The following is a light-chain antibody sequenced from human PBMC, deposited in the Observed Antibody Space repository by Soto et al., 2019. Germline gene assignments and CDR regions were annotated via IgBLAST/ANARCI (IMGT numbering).Light chain of an antibody. J-gene: IGKJ2*01. Sequence: DIQMTQSPSSLSASGGDRVTITCRSSQSISSYLNWYQQKPGKAPKLLIYAASSLQSGVPSRFSGSGSGTDFTLTISSLQPEDFATYYCQQSYSTPCTFGQGTKVDIK. V-gene: IGKV1-39*01. CDR1: QSISSY. CDR2: AAS. CDR3: QQSYSTPCT.